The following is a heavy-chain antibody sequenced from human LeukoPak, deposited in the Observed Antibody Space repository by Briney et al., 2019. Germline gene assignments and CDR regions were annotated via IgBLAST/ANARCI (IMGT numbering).Heavy chain of an antibody. J-gene: IGHJ4*02. D-gene: IGHD3-10*01. CDR3: AKEGYYGSGSYFLSGFDY. Sequence: GGSLRLSCAASGFTFSSYGMHWVRQAPGKGLEWVAFIRYDGSNKYYADSVKGRFTISRDNSKNTLYLQMNSLRAEDTAVYYCAKEGYYGSGSYFLSGFDYWGQGTLVTVSS. V-gene: IGHV3-30*02. CDR1: GFTFSSYG. CDR2: IRYDGSNK.